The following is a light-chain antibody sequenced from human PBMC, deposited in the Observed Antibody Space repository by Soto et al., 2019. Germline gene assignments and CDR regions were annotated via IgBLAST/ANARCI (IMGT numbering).Light chain of an antibody. CDR2: EGS. CDR1: SSDVGSYNL. V-gene: IGLV2-23*03. CDR3: CSYAGSSTFVPV. J-gene: IGLJ7*01. Sequence: QSALTQPASVSGSPGQSITISCTGTSSDVGSYNLVSWYQQHPGKAPKLMIYEGSKRPSGVSNRFSGSKSGNTASLTISGLQAEDEADYYCCSYAGSSTFVPVFGGGTQLTVL.